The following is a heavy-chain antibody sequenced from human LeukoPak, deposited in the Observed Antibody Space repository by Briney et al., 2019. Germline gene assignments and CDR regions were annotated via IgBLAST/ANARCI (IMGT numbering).Heavy chain of an antibody. CDR2: INVGSSHT. D-gene: IGHD3-10*02. CDR3: AREMFGTSRPSDF. J-gene: IGHJ4*02. CDR1: AYTFSSYA. Sequence: GASVKVSCKASAYTFSSYAIHWVRQAPGQRLEWMGWINVGSSHTKYSQNFQGRLTITRDTSASTAYMELSSLRSEDTAMYFCAREMFGTSRPSDFWGQGTLVTVSS. V-gene: IGHV1-3*01.